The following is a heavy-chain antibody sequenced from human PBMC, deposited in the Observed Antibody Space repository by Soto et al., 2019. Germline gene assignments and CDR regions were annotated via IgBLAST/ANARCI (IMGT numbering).Heavy chain of an antibody. CDR1: GGSLSTSYSY. Sequence: QVRLQKSGPGLVQPSQTLSLTCSVSGGSLSTSYSYWSWIRQVPVTGLEWIGYVSSNDTSAYHPSRESRPTISQDRSKSRFSLKLTSMAAADAAVYFCARERIVTVHAGREILYNDFGVDVWGQGTTLTVSS. V-gene: IGHV4-30-4*08. J-gene: IGHJ6*02. D-gene: IGHD1-26*01. CDR2: VSSNDTS. CDR3: ARERIVTVHAGREILYNDFGVDV.